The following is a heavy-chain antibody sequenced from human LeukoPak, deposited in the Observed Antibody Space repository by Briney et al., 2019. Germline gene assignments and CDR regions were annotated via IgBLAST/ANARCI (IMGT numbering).Heavy chain of an antibody. J-gene: IGHJ4*02. Sequence: GGSLRLSCAASGFTFDDYAMHWVRQAPGKGLEWVSGISWNSGSIGYADSVKGRFTISRDNAKNSLYLQMNSLRAEDTALYYCARDFNYDILTGYYRGVGYWGQGTLVTVSS. CDR2: ISWNSGSI. V-gene: IGHV3-9*01. CDR1: GFTFDDYA. CDR3: ARDFNYDILTGYYRGVGY. D-gene: IGHD3-9*01.